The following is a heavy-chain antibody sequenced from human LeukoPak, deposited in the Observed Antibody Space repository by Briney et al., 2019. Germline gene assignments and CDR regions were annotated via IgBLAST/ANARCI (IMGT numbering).Heavy chain of an antibody. CDR2: INPNSGGT. J-gene: IGHJ4*02. V-gene: IGHV1-2*02. CDR1: GYTFTGYY. Sequence: ASVKVSCKASGYTFTGYYMHWVRQAPGQGLEWVGWINPNSGGTNYAQKFQGRVTMTRDMSTSTVYMELSSLRSEDTAVYYCASIGSSAYIPFDYWGQGTLVTVSS. CDR3: ASIGSSAYIPFDY. D-gene: IGHD3-22*01.